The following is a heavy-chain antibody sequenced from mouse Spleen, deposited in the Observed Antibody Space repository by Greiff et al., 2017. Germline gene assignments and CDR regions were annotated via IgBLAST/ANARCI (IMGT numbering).Heavy chain of an antibody. CDR1: GYTFTSYW. D-gene: IGHD3-2*01. CDR3: ARDSSGYVLFAY. Sequence: VQLQQPGAELVKPGASVKLSCKASGYTFTSYWMHWVKQRPGQGLEWIGMIHPNSGSTNYNEKFKSKATLTVDKSSSTAYMQLSSLTSEDSAVYYCARDSSGYVLFAYWGQGTLVTVSA. V-gene: IGHV1-64*01. J-gene: IGHJ3*01. CDR2: IHPNSGST.